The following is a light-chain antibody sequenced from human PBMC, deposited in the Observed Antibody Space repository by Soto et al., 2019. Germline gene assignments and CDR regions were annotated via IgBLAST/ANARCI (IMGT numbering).Light chain of an antibody. J-gene: IGLJ2*01. Sequence: QSALTQPASVSGSPGQSITISCTGTSSDVGAYNYVSWYQQHPGKAPKLMIFEVSDRPSGVSNRFSCSKSGNTASLTISGLQADDEADYYCSSYTSSNTLVFGGGTKLTVL. CDR1: SSDVGAYNY. CDR2: EVS. V-gene: IGLV2-14*01. CDR3: SSYTSSNTLV.